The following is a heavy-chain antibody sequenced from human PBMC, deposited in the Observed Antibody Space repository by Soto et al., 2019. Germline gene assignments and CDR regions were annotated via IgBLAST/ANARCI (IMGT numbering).Heavy chain of an antibody. CDR3: VRFQRNYFGE. J-gene: IGHJ4*02. V-gene: IGHV4-59*01. D-gene: IGHD6-25*01. CDR2: IYHIGTT. Sequence: SETLSLTCTVSGDSMSPFYWSWIRQPPGKGLEWIGYIYHIGTTTYNPSLKSRVTISLDSSNNQFSLKLTSVTAADTAVYYCVRFQRNYFGERGQRTLVTVSS. CDR1: GDSMSPFY.